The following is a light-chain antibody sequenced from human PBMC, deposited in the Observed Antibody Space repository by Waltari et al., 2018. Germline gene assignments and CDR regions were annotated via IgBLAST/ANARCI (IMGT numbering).Light chain of an antibody. CDR3: QHYVTLPVT. CDR2: GAS. V-gene: IGKV3-20*01. J-gene: IGKJ1*01. CDR1: QSVSRT. Sequence: EIVLTQSPGTLSLSPGDRATLSCRASQSVSRTLAWYQQKPGQAPSPLIYGASIRATGVPDRFSGSGSGTDFSLTISRLEPEDFAVYYCQHYVTLPVTFGQGTKVEIK.